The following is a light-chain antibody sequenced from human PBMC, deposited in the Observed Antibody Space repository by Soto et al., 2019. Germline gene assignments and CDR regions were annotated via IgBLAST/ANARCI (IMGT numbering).Light chain of an antibody. CDR3: SSYTTSNTRQIV. CDR1: SSDVGGYNY. Sequence: QCALTQPASVSGSPGQSITISCTGTSSDVGGYNYVSWYQQHPGKAPKFMIYDVSNRPSGVSNRFSGPKSGNTASLTISGLQAEDEADYYCSSYTTSNTRQIVFGTGTRSPS. CDR2: DVS. J-gene: IGLJ1*01. V-gene: IGLV2-14*01.